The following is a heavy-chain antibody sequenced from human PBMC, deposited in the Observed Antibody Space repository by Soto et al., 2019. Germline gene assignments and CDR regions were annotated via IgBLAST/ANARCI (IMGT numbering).Heavy chain of an antibody. CDR2: IYYSGST. CDR3: ARHRVGLGYSGRVAPRFDY. V-gene: IGHV4-39*01. Sequence: SETLSLTCTVSGGSISSSSYYWGWIRQPPGKGLEWIGSIYYSGSTYYNPSLKSRVTISVDTSKNQFSLKLSSVTAADTAVYYCARHRVGLGYSGRVAPRFDYWGQGTLVTVSS. D-gene: IGHD5-12*01. J-gene: IGHJ4*02. CDR1: GGSISSSSYY.